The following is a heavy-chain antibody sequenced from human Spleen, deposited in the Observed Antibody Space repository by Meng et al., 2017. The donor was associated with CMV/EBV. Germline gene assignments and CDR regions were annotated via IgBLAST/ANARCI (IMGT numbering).Heavy chain of an antibody. Sequence: GESLKISCAASGFTFNTYAMNWVRQAPGKGLEWVSSISATSTYIYYADSIKGRFTISRDNAKNSLYLQMNSLRAEDTAVYYCARGAARPYYYYYYGMDVWGQGTTVTVSS. CDR1: GFTFNTYA. J-gene: IGHJ6*02. D-gene: IGHD6-6*01. CDR3: ARGAARPYYYYYYGMDV. V-gene: IGHV3-21*01. CDR2: ISATSTYI.